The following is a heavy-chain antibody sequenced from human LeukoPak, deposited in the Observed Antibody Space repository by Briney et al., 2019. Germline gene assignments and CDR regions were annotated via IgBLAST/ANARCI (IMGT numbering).Heavy chain of an antibody. D-gene: IGHD3-10*01. CDR1: GGSISSSSYY. Sequence: SETLSLTCTVSGGSISSSSYYWGWIRQPPGKGLEWIGSIYYSGSTYYNPSLKSRVTISVDTSKNQFSLKLSSVTAADTAVYYCARHAAWFGDWYWFDPWGQGTLVTVSS. CDR3: ARHAAWFGDWYWFDP. CDR2: IYYSGST. J-gene: IGHJ5*02. V-gene: IGHV4-39*01.